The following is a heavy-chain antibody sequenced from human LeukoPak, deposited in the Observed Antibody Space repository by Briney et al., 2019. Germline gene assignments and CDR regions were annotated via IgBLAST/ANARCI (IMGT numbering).Heavy chain of an antibody. Sequence: GASVKVSCKASGYTFTSYDINWVRQATGQGLEWMGWMNPNSGNTGYAQKFQGRVTMTRNTSISTAYMELSSLRSEDTAVYYCARANLLRYFDWTPRGNWFDPWGQGTLVTVSS. CDR1: GYTFTSYD. V-gene: IGHV1-8*01. D-gene: IGHD3-9*01. CDR3: ARANLLRYFDWTPRGNWFDP. CDR2: MNPNSGNT. J-gene: IGHJ5*02.